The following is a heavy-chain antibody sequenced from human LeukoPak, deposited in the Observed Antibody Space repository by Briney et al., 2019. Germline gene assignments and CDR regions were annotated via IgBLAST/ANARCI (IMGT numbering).Heavy chain of an antibody. V-gene: IGHV3-53*01. J-gene: IGHJ4*02. CDR2: IYSGGST. Sequence: PGGSLRLSCAASGFTVSSNYMSWVRQAPGKGLEWVSVIYSGGSTYYADSVKGRFTISRDNSKNTLYLQMNSLRAEDTAVYYCAKEEQGYCSGGSCYSDGYWGQGTLDTVSS. CDR1: GFTVSSNY. D-gene: IGHD2-15*01. CDR3: AKEEQGYCSGGSCYSDGY.